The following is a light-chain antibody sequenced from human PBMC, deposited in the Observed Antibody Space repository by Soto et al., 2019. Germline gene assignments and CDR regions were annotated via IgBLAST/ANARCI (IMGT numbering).Light chain of an antibody. CDR2: DAS. V-gene: IGKV3-11*01. J-gene: IGKJ2*01. CDR1: QSVSTY. CDR3: QQRTDWRYT. Sequence: EIVLTQSPAILSLSPGERATLSCRASQSVSTYLAWYQQKPGQAPRLLIYDASNRAAGIPVRFSGSGSGTDFTLTISSLEPEDFAVYYCQQRTDWRYTFGQGTKLEIK.